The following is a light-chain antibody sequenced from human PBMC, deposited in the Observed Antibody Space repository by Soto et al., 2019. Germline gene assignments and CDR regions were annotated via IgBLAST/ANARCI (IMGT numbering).Light chain of an antibody. V-gene: IGKV3-11*01. CDR2: DAS. J-gene: IGKJ1*01. CDR3: QQRSKWRT. Sequence: ILLTQSPATLSLSPGERATLSCRASQSVSGYLAWFQQEPGQAPRLLIYDASKRATGIPARFSGSGFGTDYTLTISSLEPEDFAVYYCQQRSKWRTFGQGTKVDIK. CDR1: QSVSGY.